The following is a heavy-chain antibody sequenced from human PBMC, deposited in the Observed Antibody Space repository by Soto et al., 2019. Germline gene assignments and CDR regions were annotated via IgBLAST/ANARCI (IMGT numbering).Heavy chain of an antibody. CDR1: GLSITDSEMG. CDR2: IDSSGEK. Sequence: QVTLKESGPVLVKPTETLTLRCTVSGLSITDSEMGVSWIRQPPGQPLEWLAHIDSSGEKSYRTFLKSRLAISKDTSKSQIVRTMTNMDPAATATYYCARRHLAVAVSPWFDPWGQGIPVTVSS. J-gene: IGHJ5*02. CDR3: ARRHLAVAVSPWFDP. D-gene: IGHD6-19*01. V-gene: IGHV2-26*01.